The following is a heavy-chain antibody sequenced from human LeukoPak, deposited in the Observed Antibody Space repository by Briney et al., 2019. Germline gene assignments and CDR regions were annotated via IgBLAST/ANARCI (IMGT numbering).Heavy chain of an antibody. J-gene: IGHJ4*02. D-gene: IGHD5-24*01. CDR1: GFSLSTSGVG. CDR2: IYWNDDK. CDR3: AHIHMATITLDY. Sequence: ESGPTLVNPTQTLTLTCTFSGFSLSTSGVGVGWIRQPPGKALEWLALIYWNDDKRYSPSLKSRLTITEDTSKNQVVLTMTNMDPVDTATYYCAHIHMATITLDYWGQGTLVTVSS. V-gene: IGHV2-5*01.